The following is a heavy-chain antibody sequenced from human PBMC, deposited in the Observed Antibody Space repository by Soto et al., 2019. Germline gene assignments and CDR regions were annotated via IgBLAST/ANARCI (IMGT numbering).Heavy chain of an antibody. CDR2: IYWDDDK. D-gene: IGHD6-13*01. Sequence: QITLKESGPTLVIPTQTLTLTCTFSGFSLTTSGVGVGWIRQPPGKALEWLALIYWDDDKRYSPSLKSRLTITKDPTKNQVVLTMTNMDPVDTATYYCAHSRGLSRTWSTYYMDVWGKGTTVTVSS. CDR1: GFSLTTSGVG. J-gene: IGHJ6*03. CDR3: AHSRGLSRTWSTYYMDV. V-gene: IGHV2-5*02.